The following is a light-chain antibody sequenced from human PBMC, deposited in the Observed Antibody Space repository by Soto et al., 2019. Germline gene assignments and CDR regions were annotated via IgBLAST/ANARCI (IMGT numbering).Light chain of an antibody. CDR3: QSYDSRLSGSV. V-gene: IGLV1-40*01. CDR1: SSNIGAGYD. Sequence: QSVLTQPPSVSGAPGQRVTISCTWSSSNIGAGYDVHWYQQLPGTAPKLLIYGNSNRPSGVPDRFSGSKSGTSASLAITGLQAEDEADYYCQSYDSRLSGSVFGGGTKLTVL. CDR2: GNS. J-gene: IGLJ3*02.